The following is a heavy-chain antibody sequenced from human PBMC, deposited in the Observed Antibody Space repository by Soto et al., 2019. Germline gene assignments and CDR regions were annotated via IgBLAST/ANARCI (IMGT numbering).Heavy chain of an antibody. Sequence: ASVKVSCKASGYTFTSYGISWVRQAPGQGLDWMGWISAYNGNTNYAQKLQGRVTMTTDTSTSTAYMELRGLRSDDTAVYYCARRDIAAAGDYYYYYGMDVWGQGTTVTVSS. J-gene: IGHJ6*02. V-gene: IGHV1-18*01. CDR2: ISAYNGNT. CDR3: ARRDIAAAGDYYYYYGMDV. CDR1: GYTFTSYG. D-gene: IGHD6-13*01.